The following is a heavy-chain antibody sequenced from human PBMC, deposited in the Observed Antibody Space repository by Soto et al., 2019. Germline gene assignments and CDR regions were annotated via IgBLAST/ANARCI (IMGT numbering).Heavy chain of an antibody. CDR3: TTGIYYDILTGYHNVAY. J-gene: IGHJ4*02. CDR2: IKSNTDGGTA. CDR1: GFNLSHPW. Sequence: EVQLEESGGGLGKPGGSLRLSCAASGFNLSHPWMTWVRQDAGKGLEWVGRIKSNTDGGTADYAAPVKGRFTISRDDSKNTVYLQMNSLKTEDTAVYYCTTGIYYDILTGYHNVAYWGQGTLVTVSS. D-gene: IGHD3-9*01. V-gene: IGHV3-15*01.